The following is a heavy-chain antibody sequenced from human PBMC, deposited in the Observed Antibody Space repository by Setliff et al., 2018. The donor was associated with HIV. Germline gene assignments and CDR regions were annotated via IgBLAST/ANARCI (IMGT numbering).Heavy chain of an antibody. CDR3: ARRTLITGYDY. D-gene: IGHD3-16*01. CDR2: LYYSGTT. V-gene: IGHV4-39*01. CDR1: GGSISSSSYY. Sequence: SETMSLTCTVSGGSISSSSYYWGWIRQPPGKGLEWIGSLYYSGTTYYNPSLKSRLTISVDTSKNHFSLKLSSVTAADTAVYYCARRTLITGYDYWGQGTLVTVSS. J-gene: IGHJ4*02.